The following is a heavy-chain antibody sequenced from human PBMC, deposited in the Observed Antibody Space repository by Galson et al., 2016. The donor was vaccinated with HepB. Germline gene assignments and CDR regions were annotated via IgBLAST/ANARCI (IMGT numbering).Heavy chain of an antibody. D-gene: IGHD4-23*01. CDR2: ISDSGGNT. CDR3: ARDIYGGISALLED. J-gene: IGHJ4*02. V-gene: IGHV3-23*01. CDR1: GFTFSSYA. Sequence: SLRLSCAASGFTFSSYAMSWVRQAPGKGLEWVSGISDSGGNTYYADSVKGRFTISRDNSKNTLYLQMNSLRADDTAVYYCARDIYGGISALLEDWGQGTLVTVSS.